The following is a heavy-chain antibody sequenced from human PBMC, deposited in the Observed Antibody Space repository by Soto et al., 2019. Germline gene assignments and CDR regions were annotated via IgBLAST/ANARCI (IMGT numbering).Heavy chain of an antibody. CDR1: GGTFSSYA. CDR2: IIPIFGNK. J-gene: IGHJ4*01. V-gene: IGHV1-69*05. D-gene: IGHD5-18*01. Sequence: GASVTVSCKASGGTFSSYAISCVRQAPGQGLEWMGGIIPIFGNKKQYADSVEGRFTISRDTSTNTVFLHMNSLTTADTAIYYCARERYSYGRYFDLWGHGTPVTVSS. CDR3: ARERYSYGRYFDL.